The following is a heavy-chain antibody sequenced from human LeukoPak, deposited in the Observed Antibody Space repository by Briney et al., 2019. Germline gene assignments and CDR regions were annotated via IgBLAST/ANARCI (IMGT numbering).Heavy chain of an antibody. CDR1: GGSINYYY. Sequence: SETLSLTCTVSGGSINYYYWTWIRQPAGKGLEWIGRIYSSGSTNYNPSLKSRVIMSVDTSKNQFSLKLSSVTAADTAVYYCAGLMGYCSGGSCYSDHDYWGQGTLVTVSS. D-gene: IGHD2-15*01. J-gene: IGHJ4*02. V-gene: IGHV4-4*07. CDR2: IYSSGST. CDR3: AGLMGYCSGGSCYSDHDY.